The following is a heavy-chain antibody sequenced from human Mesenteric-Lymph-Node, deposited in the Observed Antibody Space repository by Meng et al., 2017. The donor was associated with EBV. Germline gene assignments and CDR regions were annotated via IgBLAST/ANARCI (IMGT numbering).Heavy chain of an antibody. Sequence: QVAGVQAGAEVKKPGDSVTVSCKASGYTLSNYYMHWVRQAPGQGLEWVGVFSPTGGSANYAQRFEGRISMTRDTSTSTFNLELSSLRSEDTAVYYCARREATVTNWFDPWGQGTLVTVSS. CDR3: ARREATVTNWFDP. V-gene: IGHV1-46*01. CDR1: GYTLSNYY. J-gene: IGHJ5*02. CDR2: FSPTGGSA. D-gene: IGHD4-17*01.